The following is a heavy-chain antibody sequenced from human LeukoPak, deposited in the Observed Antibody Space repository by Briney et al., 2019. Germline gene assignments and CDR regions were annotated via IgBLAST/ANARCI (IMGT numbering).Heavy chain of an antibody. D-gene: IGHD6-13*01. CDR2: ISSNGGST. CDR3: ARGGSSSYYGLDY. J-gene: IGHJ4*02. V-gene: IGHV3-64*01. Sequence: GGSLRLSCAASGFTFSSYAMHWVRQAPGKGLEYVSGISSNGGSTYYANSMKGRFTISRDNPKNTLYLQMGSLRPEDMAVYYCARGGSSSYYGLDYWGQGTLVTVSS. CDR1: GFTFSSYA.